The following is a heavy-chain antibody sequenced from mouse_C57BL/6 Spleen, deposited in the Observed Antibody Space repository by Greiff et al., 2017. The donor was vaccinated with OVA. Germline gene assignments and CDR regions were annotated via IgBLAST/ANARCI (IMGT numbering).Heavy chain of an antibody. V-gene: IGHV5-16*01. Sequence: DVMLVESEGGLVQPGSSMKLSCTASGFTFSDYYMAWVRQVPEKGLEWVANINYDGSSTYYLDSLKSRFIISRDNAKNILYLQMSSLKSEDTATYYCARGSNYYFDYWGQGTTLTVSS. CDR3: ARGSNYYFDY. CDR2: INYDGSST. J-gene: IGHJ2*01. CDR1: GFTFSDYY.